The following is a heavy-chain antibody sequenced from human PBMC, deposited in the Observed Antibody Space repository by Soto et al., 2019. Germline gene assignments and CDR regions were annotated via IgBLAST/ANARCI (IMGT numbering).Heavy chain of an antibody. J-gene: IGHJ4*02. V-gene: IGHV4-61*01. CDR3: GKWEEGEPRPHAF. D-gene: IGHD1-26*01. CDR2: IYYSGST. CDR1: GGSVSSGSYY. Sequence: SETLSLXCTVSGGSVSSGSYYWSWIRQPPGKGLEWIGYIYYSGSTNYNPSLKSRVTISVDTSKNQFSLNLSSVTAADTAVYYFGKWEEGEPRPHAFWARGPPVPVSA.